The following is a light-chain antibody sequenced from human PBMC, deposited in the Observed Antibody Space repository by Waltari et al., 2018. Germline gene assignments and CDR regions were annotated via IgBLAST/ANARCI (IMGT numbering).Light chain of an antibody. V-gene: IGKV4-1*01. CDR3: QQYCSGRT. J-gene: IGKJ1*01. CDR2: WAS. Sequence: DIVMCQSPDSVAVSLGGRGTFHCQSSQSLLYNLNDNDYLASYQQKPGPPPKLLFYWASTRHAWVPDRFSGGGSATGFTRTVSVLQAEDVAVYYCQQYCSGRTCGQGTRVEI. CDR1: QSLLYNLNDNDY.